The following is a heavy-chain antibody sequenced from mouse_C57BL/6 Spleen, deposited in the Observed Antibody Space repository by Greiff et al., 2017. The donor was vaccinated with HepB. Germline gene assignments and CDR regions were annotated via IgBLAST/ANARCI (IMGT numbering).Heavy chain of an antibody. D-gene: IGHD2-5*01. CDR3: TRKSNYVQVWFAY. J-gene: IGHJ3*01. Sequence: VQLQQSGAELVRPGASVTLSCKASGYTFTDYEMHWVKQTPVHGLEWIGAIDPETGGTAYNQKFKGKAILTADKSSSTAYMELRSLTSEDSAVYYCTRKSNYVQVWFAYGGQGTLVTVSA. CDR2: IDPETGGT. V-gene: IGHV1-15*01. CDR1: GYTFTDYE.